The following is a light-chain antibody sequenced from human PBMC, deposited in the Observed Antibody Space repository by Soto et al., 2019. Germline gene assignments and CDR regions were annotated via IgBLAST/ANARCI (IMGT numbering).Light chain of an antibody. CDR1: SRDVGGYNY. Sequence: QSALTQPASVSGSPGQSITISCTGTSRDVGGYNYVSWYQQYPGKAPKLIIYEVNNRPSGVSNRSSGSKSGNTASLTIAGHQAEDEADHYCISYTSTSNDVVFGGGTKRTV. V-gene: IGLV2-14*01. CDR3: ISYTSTSNDVV. J-gene: IGLJ2*01. CDR2: EVN.